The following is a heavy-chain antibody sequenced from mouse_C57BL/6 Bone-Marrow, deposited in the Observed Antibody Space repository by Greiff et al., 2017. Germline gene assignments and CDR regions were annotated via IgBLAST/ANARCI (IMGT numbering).Heavy chain of an antibody. CDR3: ARGLYVDY. CDR2: INPGSGGT. CDR1: GYAFTNYL. J-gene: IGHJ2*01. Sequence: QVQLQQSGAELVRPGTSVKVSCKASGYAFTNYLIEWVKQRPGQGLEWIGVINPGSGGTNYNEKFKGKATLTADKSSSTAYMQLSSLTSEDSAVCFCARGLYVDYWGQGTTLTVSA. V-gene: IGHV1-54*01. D-gene: IGHD2-13*01.